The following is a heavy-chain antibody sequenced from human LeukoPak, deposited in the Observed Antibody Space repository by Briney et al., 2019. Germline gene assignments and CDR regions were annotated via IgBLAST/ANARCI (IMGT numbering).Heavy chain of an antibody. V-gene: IGHV4-34*01. D-gene: IGHD1-1*01. CDR2: IDSGGVT. J-gene: IGHJ4*01. CDR1: GGSFSGYY. Sequence: SETLSLTCTVSGGSFSGYYWSWIRKTPGKGLEWIGEIDSGGVTNYHPSLESRVTISLDTSKDRFSLDLRSLTAADTTVYYCARGANWYCFDYGAHGTLVTVSS. CDR3: ARGANWYCFDY.